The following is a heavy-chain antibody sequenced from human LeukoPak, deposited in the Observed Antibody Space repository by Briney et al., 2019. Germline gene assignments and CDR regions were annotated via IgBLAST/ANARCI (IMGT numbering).Heavy chain of an antibody. J-gene: IGHJ4*02. D-gene: IGHD3-22*01. Sequence: ASVKVSCKASGYTFTSYGISWVRQAPGQGLEWMGWISACNGNTNYAQKLQGRVTMTTDTSTSTAYMELRSLRSDDTAVYYCARDTYYYDSSGYYPGYWGQGTLVTVSS. CDR2: ISACNGNT. CDR1: GYTFTSYG. V-gene: IGHV1-18*01. CDR3: ARDTYYYDSSGYYPGY.